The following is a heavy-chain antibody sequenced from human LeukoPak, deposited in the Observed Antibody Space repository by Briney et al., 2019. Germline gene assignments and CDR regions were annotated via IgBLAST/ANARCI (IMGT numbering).Heavy chain of an antibody. V-gene: IGHV4-34*01. D-gene: IGHD6-13*01. CDR1: GGSFSGYY. CDR3: ARESSLRTAAGLDP. Sequence: PSETLSLTCAVYGGSFSGYYWSWIRQPPGKGLEWIGEINHSGSTNYNPSLKSRVTISVDTSKNQFSLKLSSVTAADTAVYYCARESSLRTAAGLDPWGQGTLVTVSS. J-gene: IGHJ5*02. CDR2: INHSGST.